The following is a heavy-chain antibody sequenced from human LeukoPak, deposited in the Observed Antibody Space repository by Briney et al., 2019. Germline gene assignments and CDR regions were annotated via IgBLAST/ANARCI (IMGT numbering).Heavy chain of an antibody. CDR3: ARGTYSSSSEVDY. CDR1: GGSISSYY. Sequence: PSETLSLTCTVSGGSISSYYWSWIRQPPGKGLEWIGYIYYSGSTNYNPSLKSRVTISVDTSKNQFSLKLSSVTAADTAVYYCARGTYSSSSEVDYWGQGTLVTVSS. CDR2: IYYSGST. J-gene: IGHJ4*02. V-gene: IGHV4-59*01. D-gene: IGHD6-6*01.